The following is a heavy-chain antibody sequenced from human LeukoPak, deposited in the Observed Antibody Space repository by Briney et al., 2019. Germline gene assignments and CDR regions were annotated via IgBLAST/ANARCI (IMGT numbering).Heavy chain of an antibody. J-gene: IGHJ2*01. CDR1: GFTFSSYA. V-gene: IGHV3-53*01. D-gene: IGHD3-22*01. Sequence: GGSLRLSCAASGFTFSSYAMSWVRQAPGKGLEWVSVIYSGGSTYYADSVKGRFTISRDNSKNTLYLQMNSLRAEDTAVYYCARDDPYYYDSSGYYHRIGYFDLWGRGTLVTVSS. CDR2: IYSGGST. CDR3: ARDDPYYYDSSGYYHRIGYFDL.